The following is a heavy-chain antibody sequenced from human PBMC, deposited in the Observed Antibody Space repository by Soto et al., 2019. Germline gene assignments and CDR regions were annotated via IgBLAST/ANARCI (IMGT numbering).Heavy chain of an antibody. CDR3: ASGPNYYDSSGYYLPDDY. D-gene: IGHD3-22*01. CDR1: GYSFTSYW. V-gene: IGHV5-10-1*01. Sequence: PGESLKISCKGSGYSFTSYWISWVRQMPGKGLEWMGRIDPSDSYTNYSPSFQGHVTISADKSISTAYLQWSSLKASDTAMYYCASGPNYYDSSGYYLPDDYWGQGTLVTVSS. CDR2: IDPSDSYT. J-gene: IGHJ4*02.